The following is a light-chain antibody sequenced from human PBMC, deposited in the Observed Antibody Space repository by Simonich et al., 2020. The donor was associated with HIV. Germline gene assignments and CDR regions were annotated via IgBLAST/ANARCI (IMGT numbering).Light chain of an antibody. Sequence: DIVMTQSPDSLAVSLGERASINCRSGQSVLYISNHKNYLAWYQQKPEQPPKLLIYWASTREYGVPDRFSGSGSGTDFNLTISSLQAEDVAVYYCQQYYDTPYTFGQGTKLEIK. CDR3: QQYYDTPYT. CDR1: QSVLYISNHKNY. CDR2: WAS. J-gene: IGKJ2*01. V-gene: IGKV4-1*01.